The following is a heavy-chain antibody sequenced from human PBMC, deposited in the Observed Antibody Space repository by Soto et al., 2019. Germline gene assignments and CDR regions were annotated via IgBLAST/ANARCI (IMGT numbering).Heavy chain of an antibody. Sequence: QVQLVESGGGVVQPGRSLRLSCAASGFTFSSYGMHWVRQAPGKGLEWVAVIWYDGSNKYYADSVKGRFTISRDNSKNTLYLQMNSLRAEDTAVYYWARDGIAAAGTWFDPWGQGTLVTVSS. J-gene: IGHJ5*02. V-gene: IGHV3-33*01. D-gene: IGHD6-13*01. CDR3: ARDGIAAAGTWFDP. CDR2: IWYDGSNK. CDR1: GFTFSSYG.